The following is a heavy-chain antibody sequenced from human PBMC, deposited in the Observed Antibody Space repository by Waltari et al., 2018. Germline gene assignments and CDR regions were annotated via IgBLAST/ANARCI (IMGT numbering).Heavy chain of an antibody. V-gene: IGHV4-34*01. CDR1: GGSFSGSY. CDR3: ARGRITMVRGVNGAFDI. D-gene: IGHD3-10*01. Sequence: QVQLQQWGAGLLKPSETLSLTCAVYGGSFSGSYWTWSRQPPGKGLGWIGEINHSGSTNYNPSLKSRVTISVDTSKNQFSLKLSSVTAADTAVYYCARGRITMVRGVNGAFDIWGQGTMVTVSS. CDR2: INHSGST. J-gene: IGHJ3*02.